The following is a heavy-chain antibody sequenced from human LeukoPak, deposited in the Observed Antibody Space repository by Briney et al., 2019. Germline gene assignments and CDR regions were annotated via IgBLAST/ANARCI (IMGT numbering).Heavy chain of an antibody. Sequence: GGSLRLSCAASGFTFRSCEIHWVRQAPGKGLEWISYISTSGDTMYYADSVKGRFTISRDNAKNSVYLHMNSLRAEDTAVYYCARDVDESYYYDSSGNPSGAVDIWGQGTTVTVSS. V-gene: IGHV3-48*03. CDR1: GFTFRSCE. J-gene: IGHJ3*02. CDR3: ARDVDESYYYDSSGNPSGAVDI. CDR2: ISTSGDTM. D-gene: IGHD3-22*01.